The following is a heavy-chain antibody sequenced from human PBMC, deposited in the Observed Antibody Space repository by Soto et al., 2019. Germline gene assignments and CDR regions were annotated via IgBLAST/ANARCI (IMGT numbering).Heavy chain of an antibody. J-gene: IGHJ5*02. CDR3: VKGDSSWVSCFDP. D-gene: IGHD6-19*01. CDR2: INPTTGAT. Sequence: QAQLVQSGAEVKQPGASVKVSCQASGYPFTAPYLHWVRKAPGEGLEWMGWINPTTGATRYAQKFQGRCTMTSDTSMSTAYLEVRSLRPDDTAVYYCVKGDSSWVSCFDPWGQGPLVTVAS. CDR1: GYPFTAPY. V-gene: IGHV1-2*02.